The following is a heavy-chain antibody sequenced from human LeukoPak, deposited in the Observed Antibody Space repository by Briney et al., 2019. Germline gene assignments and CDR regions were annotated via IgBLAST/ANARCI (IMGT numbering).Heavy chain of an antibody. D-gene: IGHD3-10*01. Sequence: GGSLRLSCAASGFTFSRYSMNWVRQAPGKGLEWVSSISSGGGYIFYADSLRGRFTIPRDNAKKSLSLQMSSLRAEDTAVYYCARTYYATDGLDGFDVWGQGTMVTVSS. V-gene: IGHV3-21*01. CDR3: ARTYYATDGLDGFDV. CDR1: GFTFSRYS. CDR2: ISSGGGYI. J-gene: IGHJ3*01.